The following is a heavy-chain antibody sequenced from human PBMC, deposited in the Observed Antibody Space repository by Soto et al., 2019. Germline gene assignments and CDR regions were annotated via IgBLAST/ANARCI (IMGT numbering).Heavy chain of an antibody. J-gene: IGHJ3*02. CDR3: AKCMQAYWNYDAHHI. V-gene: IGHV3-23*01. Sequence: EVKLLESGGGLVQPGGSLRLSCAASGFTFSSYSMSWVRQAPGKGLEWVAHITASGGTTYYADSVKGRFTISRDTSRNTLYLQMNSLRAEDTVLYYCAKCMQAYWNYDAHHIWGQGTMFIVSS. D-gene: IGHD1-7*01. CDR2: ITASGGTT. CDR1: GFTFSSYS.